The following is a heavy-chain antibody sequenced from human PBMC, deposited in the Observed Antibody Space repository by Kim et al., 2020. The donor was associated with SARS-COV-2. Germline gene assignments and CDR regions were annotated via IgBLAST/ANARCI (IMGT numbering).Heavy chain of an antibody. Sequence: YSPSFQGQVTISADMSISTAYLQWSSLKASDTAMYYCARLIAGDYSNFDYWGQGTLVTVSS. J-gene: IGHJ4*02. V-gene: IGHV5-51*01. CDR3: ARLIAGDYSNFDY. D-gene: IGHD4-4*01.